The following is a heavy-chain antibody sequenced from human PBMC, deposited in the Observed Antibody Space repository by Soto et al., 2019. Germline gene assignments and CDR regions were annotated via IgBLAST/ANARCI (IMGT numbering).Heavy chain of an antibody. CDR1: GFTFSGSA. Sequence: EVQLVESGGGLFQPGGPLKLSCAASGFTFSGSAVHWVRQASGKGLEWVGRIRSKANNYATAYAASVQGRFTIFRDDLTNTAYLKMNSLKTEDTAVYYCTNPQVYYGMDVWGQGTTVTVSS. V-gene: IGHV3-73*02. CDR2: IRSKANNYAT. CDR3: TNPQVYYGMDV. J-gene: IGHJ6*02.